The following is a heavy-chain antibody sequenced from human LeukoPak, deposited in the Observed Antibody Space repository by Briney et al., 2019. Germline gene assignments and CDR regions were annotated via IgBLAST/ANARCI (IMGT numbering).Heavy chain of an antibody. D-gene: IGHD3-10*01. CDR2: IYYSGST. CDR3: ARETNLYYYGSGSYLDWFDP. V-gene: IGHV4-59*01. J-gene: IGHJ5*02. CDR1: TGSISSYY. Sequence: SEILSLTCTVSTGSISSYYWSWIRQPPGKGLEWIGYIYYSGSTNYNPSLKSRVTISVDTSKNQFSLKLSSVTAADTAVHYCARETNLYYYGSGSYLDWFDPWGQGTLVTVSS.